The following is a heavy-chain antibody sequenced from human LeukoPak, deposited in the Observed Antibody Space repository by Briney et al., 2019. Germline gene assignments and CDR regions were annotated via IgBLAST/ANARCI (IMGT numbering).Heavy chain of an antibody. CDR1: GGSFSGYY. Sequence: PSETLSLTCAGYGGSFSGYYWSWIRQPPGKGLEWIGEINHSGSTNYNPSLKSRVTISVDTSKNQFSLKLSSVTAADTAVYYCAREMAYCSSTSCFDFDYWGQGTLVTVSS. CDR3: AREMAYCSSTSCFDFDY. J-gene: IGHJ4*02. D-gene: IGHD2-2*01. V-gene: IGHV4-34*01. CDR2: INHSGST.